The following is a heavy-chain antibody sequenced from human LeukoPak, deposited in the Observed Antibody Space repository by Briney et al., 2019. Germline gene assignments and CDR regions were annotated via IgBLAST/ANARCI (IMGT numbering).Heavy chain of an antibody. CDR1: GDSISTSNSY. V-gene: IGHV4-39*07. CDR2: INHSGST. Sequence: SETLSLTCTVSGDSISTSNSYWSWIRQPPGKGLEWIGEINHSGSTNNNQSLKSRVTISVDTSKNQFSLKLSSVTAADTAVYYCARGPRARTGTTRYYYYYMDVWGKGTTVTVSS. CDR3: ARGPRARTGTTRYYYYYMDV. J-gene: IGHJ6*03. D-gene: IGHD1-1*01.